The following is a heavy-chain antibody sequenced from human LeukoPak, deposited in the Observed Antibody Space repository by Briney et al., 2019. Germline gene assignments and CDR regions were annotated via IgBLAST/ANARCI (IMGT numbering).Heavy chain of an antibody. CDR3: ARVDLYYDSGYTQAANDY. V-gene: IGHV1-18*01. D-gene: IGHD3-16*01. CDR2: VSAYNGAT. J-gene: IGHJ4*02. Sequence: ASVKVSCKASGGTFSSYAISWVRQAPGQGLEWMGWVSAYNGATNYAQNFQDRVTMTTDTPTTTAYMELRSLRFDDTAVYYCARVDLYYDSGYTQAANDYWGQGTLVTVSS. CDR1: GGTFSSYA.